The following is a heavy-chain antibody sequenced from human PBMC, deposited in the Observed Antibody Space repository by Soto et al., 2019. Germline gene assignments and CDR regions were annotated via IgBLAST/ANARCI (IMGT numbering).Heavy chain of an antibody. CDR2: ISNDGSNK. CDR3: AKDRECEHNNCCPQGS. J-gene: IGHJ5*02. D-gene: IGHD2-21*01. CDR1: GFRFSGYG. Sequence: GGSLRLSCAASGFRFSGYGMHWVRQAPGKGLEWLAAISNDGSNKYYGDSVKGRFTISRDNSKNTLYLQINSLRAEDTAVYYCAKDRECEHNNCCPQGSWGQGTQVTVSS. V-gene: IGHV3-30*18.